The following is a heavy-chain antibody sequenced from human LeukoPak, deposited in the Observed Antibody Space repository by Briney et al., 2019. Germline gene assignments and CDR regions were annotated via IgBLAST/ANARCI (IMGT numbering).Heavy chain of an antibody. J-gene: IGHJ2*01. CDR3: ARDKKGPSGWYDRTVPYWYFDL. Sequence: GGSLRLSCAASGFTVSSNYMSWVRQAPGKGLEWVSAISGSGGSTYYTDSVKGRFSISRDNSKNTLYLQMNSLRAEDTAVYYCARDKKGPSGWYDRTVPYWYFDLWGRGTLVTVSS. CDR2: ISGSGGST. CDR1: GFTVSSNY. D-gene: IGHD6-19*01. V-gene: IGHV3-23*01.